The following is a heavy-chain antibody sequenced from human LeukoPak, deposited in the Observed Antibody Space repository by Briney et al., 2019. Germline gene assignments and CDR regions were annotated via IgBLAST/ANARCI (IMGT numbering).Heavy chain of an antibody. J-gene: IGHJ4*02. CDR2: IYHSGSP. CDR3: AREVLDFDY. Sequence: SETLSLTCAVSGYSISSGYYWGWIRQPPGKGLEWIGSIYHSGSPYYNPSLKSRVTISVDTSKNQFSLRLSSVTAADTAVYYCAREVLDFDYWGQGTLVTVSS. D-gene: IGHD2-2*03. CDR1: GYSISSGYY. V-gene: IGHV4-38-2*02.